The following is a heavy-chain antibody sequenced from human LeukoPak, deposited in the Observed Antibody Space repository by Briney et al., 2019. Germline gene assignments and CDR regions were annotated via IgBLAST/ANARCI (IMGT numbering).Heavy chain of an antibody. J-gene: IGHJ4*02. Sequence: SETLSLTCTVSGGSISSYYWSWIRQPPGKGLEWIGYIYYSGSTNYNPSLKSRVTISVDTSKNQFSLKLSSVTAADTAVYYCARAHWEELYFDYWGQGTLVTVSS. V-gene: IGHV4-59*01. CDR1: GGSISSYY. CDR2: IYYSGST. CDR3: ARAHWEELYFDY. D-gene: IGHD1-26*01.